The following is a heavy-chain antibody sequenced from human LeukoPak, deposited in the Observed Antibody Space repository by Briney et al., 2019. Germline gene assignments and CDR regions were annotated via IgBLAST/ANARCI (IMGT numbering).Heavy chain of an antibody. Sequence: GGSLRLSCAASGFTFSSYAMHWVRQAPGKGLEWVAVISYDGSNKYYADSVKGRFTISRDNSKNTLYLQMNSLRAEDTAVYYCARDAIPESYYDSSSLDYWGQGTLVTVSS. J-gene: IGHJ4*02. V-gene: IGHV3-30*04. CDR2: ISYDGSNK. D-gene: IGHD3-22*01. CDR1: GFTFSSYA. CDR3: ARDAIPESYYDSSSLDY.